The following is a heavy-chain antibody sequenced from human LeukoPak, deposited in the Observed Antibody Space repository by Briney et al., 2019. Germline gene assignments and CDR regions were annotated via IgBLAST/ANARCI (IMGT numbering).Heavy chain of an antibody. CDR3: ARGYCSGSTCYRTFFDY. CDR1: GGSISSYY. D-gene: IGHD2-15*01. CDR2: IYYSGST. Sequence: SETLSLTCTVSGGSISSYYWNWIRQPPGKGLEWIGYIYYSGSTNYNPSLKSRVTISVDTSKNQFSLKLSSVTAADTAVYYCARGYCSGSTCYRTFFDYWGQGTLVTVSS. J-gene: IGHJ4*02. V-gene: IGHV4-59*01.